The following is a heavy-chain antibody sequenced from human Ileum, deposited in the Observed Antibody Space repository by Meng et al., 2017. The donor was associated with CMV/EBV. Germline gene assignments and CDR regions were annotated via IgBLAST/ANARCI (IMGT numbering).Heavy chain of an antibody. V-gene: IGHV3-74*03. CDR2: ITSDGSTT. CDR1: GFTFRGYW. D-gene: IGHD4-17*01. J-gene: IGHJ4*02. CDR3: VRDNYGVDY. Sequence: LCGAASGFTFRGYWMQWVRQAPGKGLGGSSHITSDGSTTTYADSVKCRFTISRDNAKNTLYLQMHSLRADDTAVYYCVRDNYGVDYWGQGTLVTVSS.